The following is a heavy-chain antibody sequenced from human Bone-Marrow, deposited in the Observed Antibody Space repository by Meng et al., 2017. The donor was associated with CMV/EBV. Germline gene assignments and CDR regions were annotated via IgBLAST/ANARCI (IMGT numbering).Heavy chain of an antibody. CDR1: GFTFSDYY. V-gene: IGHV3-11*04. CDR2: ASSRGSIT. Sequence: GGSRRLSCAASGFTFSDYYMTWISQGPGKFLEWVSYASSRGSITKHLDSVKGRFTISRDNAKNSLFLQMNSLRVEDTAVYYCARDSSAVHNGLDSWGQGTLVTVSS. CDR3: ARDSSAVHNGLDS. D-gene: IGHD3-3*01. J-gene: IGHJ5*01.